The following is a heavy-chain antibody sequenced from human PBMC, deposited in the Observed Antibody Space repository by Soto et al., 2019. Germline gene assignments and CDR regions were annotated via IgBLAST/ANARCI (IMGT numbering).Heavy chain of an antibody. CDR1: GFSFSTSGTG. Sequence: QITVKESGPTLVTPTQTLTLTCTFSGFSFSTSGTGVGWIRQPPGKALEWLALIFWNDDKRYTPSLNSRLTITTDASKNQVVITMSNLDPVDAATYLCANGPGASKTGGAFDIWGLGTKVTVAS. CDR2: IFWNDDK. CDR3: ANGPGASKTGGAFDI. V-gene: IGHV2-5*01. J-gene: IGHJ3*02. D-gene: IGHD4-4*01.